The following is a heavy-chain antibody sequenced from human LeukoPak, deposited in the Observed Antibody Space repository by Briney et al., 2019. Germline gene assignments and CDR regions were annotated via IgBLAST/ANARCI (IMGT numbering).Heavy chain of an antibody. Sequence: SETLSLTCTVSGYSISSGYFWGWMRQPPGKGLEWIGSIYQSETAHYNPSLKSRVTISVDTSKNQFSLKLSSVTAADTAVYYCARDLVENSRGHDFWGQGILVIVSS. CDR1: GYSISSGYF. V-gene: IGHV4-38-2*02. CDR2: IYQSETA. J-gene: IGHJ4*02. D-gene: IGHD2-15*01. CDR3: ARDLVENSRGHDF.